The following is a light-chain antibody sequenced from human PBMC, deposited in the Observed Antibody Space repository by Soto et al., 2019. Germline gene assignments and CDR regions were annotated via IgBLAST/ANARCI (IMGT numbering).Light chain of an antibody. CDR1: QSLFHNSNERDY. CDR3: HQYDSLPFT. J-gene: IGKJ3*01. CDR2: WAS. V-gene: IGKV4-1*01. Sequence: DIVLSQSPDSLTVSLGERATISCKSSQSLFHNSNERDYIAWFQQKAGQPPKLLIYWASTRESGVPDRFSGSWSGTDFTLTISSPQAEDVAVYYCHQYDSLPFTFGPGTKVDIK.